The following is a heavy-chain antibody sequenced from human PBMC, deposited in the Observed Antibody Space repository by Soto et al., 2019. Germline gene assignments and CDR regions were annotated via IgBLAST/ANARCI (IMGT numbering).Heavy chain of an antibody. J-gene: IGHJ5*02. CDR1: GGSISSGGYY. V-gene: IGHV4-31*03. CDR2: IYYSGST. Sequence: QVQLQESGPGLVKPSQTLSLTCTVSGGSISSGGYYWSWIRQHPGKGLEWIGYIYYSGSTYYNPSLKSRVTISVDTSNNQFSLKLSSVTAADTAVYYCARVDFIVGASGFLDPWGQGTLVTVSS. D-gene: IGHD1-26*01. CDR3: ARVDFIVGASGFLDP.